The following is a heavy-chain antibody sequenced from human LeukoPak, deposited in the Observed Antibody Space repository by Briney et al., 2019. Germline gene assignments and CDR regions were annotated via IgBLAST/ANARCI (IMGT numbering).Heavy chain of an antibody. D-gene: IGHD1-26*01. Sequence: TGGSLRLSCAASGFTFNNYGMHWVRQAPGKGLEWVAFIRYNGNNQYYADSVKGRFTISRDNSKNTLYLQMNSLKGDDTAVYYCARDPIVGATYWGQGTLVTVSS. J-gene: IGHJ4*02. V-gene: IGHV3-30*02. CDR3: ARDPIVGATY. CDR1: GFTFNNYG. CDR2: IRYNGNNQ.